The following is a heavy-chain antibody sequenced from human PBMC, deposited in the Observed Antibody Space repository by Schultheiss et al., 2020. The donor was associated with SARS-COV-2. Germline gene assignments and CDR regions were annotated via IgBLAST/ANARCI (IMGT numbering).Heavy chain of an antibody. D-gene: IGHD3-22*01. CDR1: GLSVSNNY. Sequence: GGSLRLSCAASGLSVSNNYMTWVRQTPGKGLEWVANIKQDGSEKYYMDSVKGRFTISRDNAKNSLYLQMNSLRAEDTALYYCARHRVGYYHADYWGQGTLVTVSS. V-gene: IGHV3-7*01. J-gene: IGHJ4*02. CDR3: ARHRVGYYHADY. CDR2: IKQDGSEK.